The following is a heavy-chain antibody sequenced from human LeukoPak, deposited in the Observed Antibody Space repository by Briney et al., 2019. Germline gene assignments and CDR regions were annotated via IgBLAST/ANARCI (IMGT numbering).Heavy chain of an antibody. V-gene: IGHV4-4*07. D-gene: IGHD6-13*01. CDR2: IYSTGST. J-gene: IGHJ4*02. CDR3: ARQIASAGTAGFDF. Sequence: SEALPLTCTVSGGSISSYYWSWIRQPAGKGLEWIGRIYSTGSTNYNPSLKSRVTMSVDTSKNQFSLRLRSVTAADTAVYYCARQIASAGTAGFDFWGQGALVTVSS. CDR1: GGSISSYY.